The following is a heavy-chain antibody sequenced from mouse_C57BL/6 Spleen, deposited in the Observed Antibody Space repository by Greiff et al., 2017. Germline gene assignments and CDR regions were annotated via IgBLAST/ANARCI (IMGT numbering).Heavy chain of an antibody. CDR3: ATIYYDYDGFAY. CDR2: IYPGDGDT. V-gene: IGHV1-80*01. CDR1: GYAFSSYW. D-gene: IGHD2-4*01. Sequence: QVHVKQSGAELVKPGASVKISCKASGYAFSSYWMNWVKQRPGKGLEWIGQIYPGDGDTNYNGKFKGKATLTADKSSSTAYMQLSSLTSEDSAVYFCATIYYDYDGFAYWGQGTLVTVSA. J-gene: IGHJ3*01.